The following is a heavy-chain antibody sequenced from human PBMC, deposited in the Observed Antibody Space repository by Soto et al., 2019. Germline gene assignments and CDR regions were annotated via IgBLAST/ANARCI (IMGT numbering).Heavy chain of an antibody. Sequence: SGPTLVNPTQSLTLTCTFSGFSLSTSGVGVGWIRQPPGKALEWLALIYWNDDKRYRPSLISRLAITKDTSKNQVLLTMTNMDPVNTATYYWAHKGQYSSSWYFDYGGQETRVTVPS. CDR3: AHKGQYSSSWYFDY. V-gene: IGHV2-5*01. D-gene: IGHD6-13*01. CDR2: IYWNDDK. J-gene: IGHJ4*02. CDR1: GFSLSTSGVG.